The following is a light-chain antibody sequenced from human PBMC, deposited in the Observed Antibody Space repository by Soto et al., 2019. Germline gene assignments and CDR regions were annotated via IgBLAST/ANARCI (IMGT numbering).Light chain of an antibody. J-gene: IGKJ2*01. V-gene: IGKV3-20*01. CDR1: RSLSSSY. Sequence: EIVLTQSPGTLSLSPGERATLSCRASRSLSSSYVVWYQQKPGQAPRLRIYAASRRATGIPDRFSGSGSATEYTLTISRLEPEDFAVYYCQQQGTFGQGTTLEIK. CDR2: AAS. CDR3: QQQGT.